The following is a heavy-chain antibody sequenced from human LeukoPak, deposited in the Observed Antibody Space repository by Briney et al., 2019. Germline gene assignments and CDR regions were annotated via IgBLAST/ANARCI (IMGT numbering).Heavy chain of an antibody. D-gene: IGHD1-26*01. CDR3: ASDSGSYGPRGDY. CDR1: GFTFSSYS. Sequence: GGSLRPSCAASGFTFSSYSMNWARQAPGKGLEWVSSISSSSSYIYYADSVKGRFTISRDNAKNSLYLQMNSLRAEDTAVYYCASDSGSYGPRGDYWGQGTLVTVSS. J-gene: IGHJ4*02. V-gene: IGHV3-21*01. CDR2: ISSSSSYI.